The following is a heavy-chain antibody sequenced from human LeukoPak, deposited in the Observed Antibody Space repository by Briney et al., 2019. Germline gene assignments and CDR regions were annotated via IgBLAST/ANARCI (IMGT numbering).Heavy chain of an antibody. V-gene: IGHV1-69*13. J-gene: IGHJ6*03. Sequence: SVKVSCKASGGTFSSYAISWVRQAPGQGLEWMGGIIPIFGTANYAQKFQGRVTIAADESTSTAYMELSSLRSEDTAVYYCARGAGYYYYYYMDVWGKGTTVTVSS. CDR2: IIPIFGTA. CDR3: ARGAGYYYYYYMDV. CDR1: GGTFSSYA.